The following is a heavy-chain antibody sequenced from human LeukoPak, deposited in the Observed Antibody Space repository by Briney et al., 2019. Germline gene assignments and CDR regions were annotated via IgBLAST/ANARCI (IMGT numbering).Heavy chain of an antibody. CDR2: IWYDGSNK. V-gene: IGHV3-33*01. CDR1: GFTFSSYG. Sequence: GGSLRLSCAASGFTFSSYGMHWVRQAPGKGLEWVAVIWYDGSNKYYADSVKGRFTISRDNSKNTLYLQMNSLRAEDTAVYYCARYSGSYPYYFDYWGQGTLVTVSS. D-gene: IGHD1-26*01. J-gene: IGHJ4*02. CDR3: ARYSGSYPYYFDY.